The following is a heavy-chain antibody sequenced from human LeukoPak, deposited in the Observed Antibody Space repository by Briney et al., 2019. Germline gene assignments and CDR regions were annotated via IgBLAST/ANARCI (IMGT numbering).Heavy chain of an antibody. J-gene: IGHJ5*02. CDR2: IYYSGST. D-gene: IGHD1-26*01. V-gene: IGHV4-39*07. CDR3: ARGGSYYLNGWFDP. CDR1: GGSISSSSYY. Sequence: SETLSLTCTVSGGSISSSSYYWGWIRQPPGKGLEWIGSIYYSGSTNYNPSLKSRVTISVDTSKNQFSLKLSSVTAADTAVYYCARGGSYYLNGWFDPWGQGTLVTVSS.